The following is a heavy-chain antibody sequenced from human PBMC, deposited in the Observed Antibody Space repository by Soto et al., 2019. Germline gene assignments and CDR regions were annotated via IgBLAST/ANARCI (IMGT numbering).Heavy chain of an antibody. CDR2: IYWDDDK. CDR1: GFSLTSSDMG. CDR3: AHAGDYDLLTFDH. Sequence: QITLKESGPTLVRPAQTLTLTCAFSGFSLTSSDMGVAWIRQPPGKALEWLALIYWDDDKRYSPSLKERLAISKDTSRNQVVLTITNVDPVDTATYFCAHAGDYDLLTFDHWGPGTLVTVSS. J-gene: IGHJ4*02. D-gene: IGHD4-17*01. V-gene: IGHV2-5*02.